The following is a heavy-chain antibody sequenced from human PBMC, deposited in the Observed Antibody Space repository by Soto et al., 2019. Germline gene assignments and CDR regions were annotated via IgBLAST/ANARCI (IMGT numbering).Heavy chain of an antibody. D-gene: IGHD2-21*01. CDR1: GGSIGSGGYS. Sequence: QLQLQESGSGLVKPSQTLSLTCAVSGGSIGSGGYSWTWIRQPPGKGLEWIGYIYRGGSTYYNPSLRSRVTISIDKSKEHFSLKLSSVTAADTAVYYCAKSQGDYWYFDLWGRGTLVTVSS. CDR3: AKSQGDYWYFDL. CDR2: IYRGGST. V-gene: IGHV4-30-2*01. J-gene: IGHJ2*01.